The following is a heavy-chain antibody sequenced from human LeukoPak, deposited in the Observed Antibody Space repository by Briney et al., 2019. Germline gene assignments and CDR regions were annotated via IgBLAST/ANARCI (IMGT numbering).Heavy chain of an antibody. CDR3: AKEYL. Sequence: GGSLRLSCVAPGFSFSSHWMNWVRQTPGKGPEWVASIKEDGAQKNYADSVKGRFTISRDNAQNSLSLQLNSLRVDDMGVYYCAKEYLWGLGIQVAVSS. V-gene: IGHV3-7*01. J-gene: IGHJ4*02. CDR2: IKEDGAQK. CDR1: GFSFSSHW.